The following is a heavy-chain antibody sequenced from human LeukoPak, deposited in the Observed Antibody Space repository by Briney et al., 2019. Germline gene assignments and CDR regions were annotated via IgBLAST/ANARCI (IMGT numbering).Heavy chain of an antibody. CDR1: GFTFSSYT. CDR2: IATRGTST. CDR3: ATYRRGPSYYFDY. V-gene: IGHV3-23*01. Sequence: PGGSLRLSCAASGFTFSSYTMSWVRQAPGKGLDGVSVIATRGTSTYYSDSVKGRFTISRDDSTNTLYLYMNSLRADDTAVYYCATYRRGPSYYFDYWGQGTLVTVSS. D-gene: IGHD3-16*02. J-gene: IGHJ4*02.